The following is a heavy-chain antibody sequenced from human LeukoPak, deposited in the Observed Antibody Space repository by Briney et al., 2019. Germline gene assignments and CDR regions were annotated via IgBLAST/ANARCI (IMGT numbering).Heavy chain of an antibody. Sequence: SETLSLTCTVSGGSISSYYWSWIRQPPGKGLEWIGYIYYSGSTNYNPSLKSRVTISVDTSKNQFSLNLSSVTAADTAVYYCARSVLPLPTNWFDPWGQGTLVTVSS. D-gene: IGHD2-15*01. CDR1: GGSISSYY. J-gene: IGHJ5*02. CDR3: ARSVLPLPTNWFDP. CDR2: IYYSGST. V-gene: IGHV4-59*12.